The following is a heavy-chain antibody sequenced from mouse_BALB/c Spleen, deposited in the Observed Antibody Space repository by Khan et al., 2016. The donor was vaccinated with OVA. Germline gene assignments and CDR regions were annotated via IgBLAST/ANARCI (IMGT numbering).Heavy chain of an antibody. V-gene: IGHV5-6-3*01. D-gene: IGHD1-1*01. CDR3: ARGGITTVVGGYYAMDY. Sequence: EVELVESGGGLVQPGGSLKLSCAASGFTFSSYGMSWVRQTPDKRLELVATINSNGGSTYYPDSVKGRFIISRDNAKNTLYLQMSSLKSEDTAMYYCARGGITTVVGGYYAMDYWGQGTSVTVSS. CDR1: GFTFSSYG. J-gene: IGHJ4*01. CDR2: INSNGGST.